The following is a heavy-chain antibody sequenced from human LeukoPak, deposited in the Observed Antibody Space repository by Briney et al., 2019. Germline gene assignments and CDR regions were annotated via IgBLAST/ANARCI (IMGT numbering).Heavy chain of an antibody. CDR1: GFTFSSYA. D-gene: IGHD3-22*01. V-gene: IGHV3-30*04. CDR2: ISYDGSNK. CDR3: ARYYYDSSGYLDWSYYYYMDV. Sequence: GGSLRLSCAASGFTFSSYAMHWVRQAPGKGLEWVAVISYDGSNKYYADSVKGRFTISRDNSKNTLYLQMNSLRAEDTAVYYCARYYYDSSGYLDWSYYYYMDVWGKGTTVTVSS. J-gene: IGHJ6*03.